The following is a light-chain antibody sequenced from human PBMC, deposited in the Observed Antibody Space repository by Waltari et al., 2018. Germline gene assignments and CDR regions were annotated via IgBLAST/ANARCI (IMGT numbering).Light chain of an antibody. Sequence: EIVMTQSPVPMSVSPGEGVTLSCTASESVGTDVAWYRHKPGQPPRLLSYFGSTRATGVPARISGSGSGTDFSLTISSLESEDFAFYYCQQSRQWPRRTFGQGTKLE. CDR1: ESVGTD. CDR3: QQSRQWPRRT. V-gene: IGKV3D-15*01. J-gene: IGKJ2*01. CDR2: FGS.